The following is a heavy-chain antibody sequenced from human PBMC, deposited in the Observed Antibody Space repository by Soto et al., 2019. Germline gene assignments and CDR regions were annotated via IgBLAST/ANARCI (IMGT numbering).Heavy chain of an antibody. J-gene: IGHJ6*02. CDR1: GFTFSGSA. CDR3: TRRAPPPRSIRPPMDKTPTRGASYYGMDV. Sequence: GGSLRLSCAASGFTFSGSAMHWVRQASGKGLEWVGRIRSKANSYATAYAASVKGRFTISRDDSKNTAYLQMNSLKTEDTAVYYCTRRAPPPRSIRPPMDKTPTRGASYYGMDVWGQGTTVTVSS. CDR2: IRSKANSYAT. D-gene: IGHD2-2*02. V-gene: IGHV3-73*01.